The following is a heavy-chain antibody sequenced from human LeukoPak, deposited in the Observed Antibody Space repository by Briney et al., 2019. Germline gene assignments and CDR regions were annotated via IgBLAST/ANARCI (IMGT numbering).Heavy chain of an antibody. CDR3: AREAVVRGVIMGMDV. Sequence: SETLSLTCTVSGGSISTFYWSWIRQPAGKGLEWIGRIHTDGSTNYNPSLKSRVTMSLDKSKNQFSLRLSSVTAADTAVYYCAREAVVRGVIMGMDVWGKGTTVTISS. D-gene: IGHD3-10*01. CDR2: IHTDGST. V-gene: IGHV4-4*07. J-gene: IGHJ6*04. CDR1: GGSISTFY.